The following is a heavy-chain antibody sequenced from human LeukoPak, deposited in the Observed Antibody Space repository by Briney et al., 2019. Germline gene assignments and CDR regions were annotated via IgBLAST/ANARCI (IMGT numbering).Heavy chain of an antibody. D-gene: IGHD3-10*01. CDR2: ISESGGST. CDR3: AKGSF. Sequence: GGFLRLSCVVTGLTFSISPMSWVRQAPWKGLEWVSGISESGGSTYYAYSVKGRFTSSRDNSKNTLYLQMNNLRAEDTAAYYCAKGSFWGQGTLVTVSS. V-gene: IGHV3-23*01. CDR1: GLTFSISP. J-gene: IGHJ4*02.